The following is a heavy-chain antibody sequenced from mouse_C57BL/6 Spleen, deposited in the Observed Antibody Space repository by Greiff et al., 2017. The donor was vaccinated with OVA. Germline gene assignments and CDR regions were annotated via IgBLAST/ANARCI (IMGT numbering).Heavy chain of an antibody. CDR2: IYPGDGDT. D-gene: IGHD2-2*01. V-gene: IGHV1-80*01. J-gene: IGHJ4*01. Sequence: VQLQQSGAELVKPGASVKISCKASGYAFSSYWMNWVKQRPGKGLEWIGQIYPGDGDTNYNGKFKGKATLTADKSSSTAYMQLSSLTSEDSAVYFCARGGYDDAMDYWGQGTSVTVSS. CDR3: ARGGYDDAMDY. CDR1: GYAFSSYW.